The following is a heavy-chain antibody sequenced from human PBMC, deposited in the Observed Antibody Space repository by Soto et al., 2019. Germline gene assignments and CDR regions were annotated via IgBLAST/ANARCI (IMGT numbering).Heavy chain of an antibody. CDR1: DFTFSYYW. CDR3: ARGDVGAFDL. J-gene: IGHJ3*01. Sequence: EVQLVESGGGLVQPGGSRRLSCVASDFTFSYYWIHWVRQGPGKGLVWVSRIHSDGSSTTYADSVKGRFTISRDNAKNALYLQMASLRVEDTAFYYCARGDVGAFDLWGQGTMVTVSS. CDR2: IHSDGSST. V-gene: IGHV3-74*03. D-gene: IGHD1-26*01.